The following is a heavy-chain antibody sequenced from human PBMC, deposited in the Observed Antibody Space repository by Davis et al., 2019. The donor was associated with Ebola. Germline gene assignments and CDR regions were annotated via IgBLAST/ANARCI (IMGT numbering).Heavy chain of an antibody. CDR2: ISGSGGNT. V-gene: IGHV3-23*01. CDR1: VITFSSYA. J-gene: IGHJ6*04. Sequence: GESLKISCADSVITFSSYAMTWVRQAPGKGLEWVSAISGSGGNTYYADSVKGRFTISRDNSKNTLYLQMNSLRAEDTAVYYCARDPFGITMVRGVDSMDVWGKGTTVTVSS. D-gene: IGHD3-10*01. CDR3: ARDPFGITMVRGVDSMDV.